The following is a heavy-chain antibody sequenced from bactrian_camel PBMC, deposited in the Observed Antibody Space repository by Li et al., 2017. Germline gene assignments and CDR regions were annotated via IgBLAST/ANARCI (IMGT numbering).Heavy chain of an antibody. CDR3: AAESLCIWLHTYKN. CDR2: IVTAHGIR. D-gene: IGHD7*01. V-gene: IGHV3S1*01. Sequence: HVQLVESGGGVVQAGGSVRLSCVASQDTSSTYCMAWFRQAPGKEREGVATIVTAHGIRNYADSVKGRFTISKDNAKNTLYLQMNSLKPEDTGIYYCAAESLCIWLHTYKNWGQGTQVTVS. CDR1: QDTSSTYC. J-gene: IGHJ4*01.